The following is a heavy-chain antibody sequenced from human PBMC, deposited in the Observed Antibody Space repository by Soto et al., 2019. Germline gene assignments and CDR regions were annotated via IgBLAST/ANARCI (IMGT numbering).Heavy chain of an antibody. D-gene: IGHD7-27*01. CDR2: IYYSGST. CDR3: ARQGPHGANWVRYFDS. Sequence: QLQLQESGPGLVKPSEILSLTCTVSGGSISSSSYYWGWIRQPPGKGLEWIGSIYYSGSTYYNPSLKSRVTISVDTSKNQFSLKLSSVTAADTAVYYCARQGPHGANWVRYFDSWGQGTLVTVSS. J-gene: IGHJ4*02. CDR1: GGSISSSSYY. V-gene: IGHV4-39*01.